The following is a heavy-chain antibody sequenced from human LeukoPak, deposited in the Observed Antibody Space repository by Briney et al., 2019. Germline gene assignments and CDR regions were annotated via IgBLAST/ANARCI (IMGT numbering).Heavy chain of an antibody. CDR1: GGTFSTYS. J-gene: IGHJ4*02. CDR3: ARDRRSSGYFDY. V-gene: IGHV1-69*01. D-gene: IGHD6-19*01. Sequence: SVKVSCKASGGTFSTYSISWVRQAPGQGLEWMGGIIPFFGTTNYAQKLQGRVTVTADESTSTAYMELSSLRSDDTAMYYCARDRRSSGYFDYWGQGTLVTVSS. CDR2: IIPFFGTT.